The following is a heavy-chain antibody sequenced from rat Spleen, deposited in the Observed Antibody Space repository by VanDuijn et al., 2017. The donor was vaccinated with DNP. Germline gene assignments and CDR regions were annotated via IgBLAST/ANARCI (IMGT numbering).Heavy chain of an antibody. J-gene: IGHJ2*01. CDR2: ITASGGST. V-gene: IGHV5-19*01. D-gene: IGHD1-3*01. CDR3: ARAYGSPWYFDY. CDR1: GFTFSYYG. Sequence: EVQLVESGGGLVQPGRSLKLSCAASGFTFSYYGLAWVRQAPKKGLEWVASITASGGSTSYRDSVKGRFTISRDNAKSSLYLQMNSLKSEDTATYYCARAYGSPWYFDYWGQGVMVTVSS.